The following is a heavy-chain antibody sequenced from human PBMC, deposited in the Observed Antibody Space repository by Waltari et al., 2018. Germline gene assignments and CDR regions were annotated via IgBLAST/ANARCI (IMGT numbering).Heavy chain of an antibody. Sequence: EVQLVEYGGGLVQPGRSLRLACTTSRFTFGDSALVGFRQAPGKGLEWIGFIRSKTYGGTAEYAASVRGRFTISRDDSKGIAYLQMNSLRTADTALYYCSRDGLTVGYGSWFDPWGQGTLVTVSS. D-gene: IGHD4-17*01. J-gene: IGHJ5*02. CDR1: RFTFGDSA. CDR3: SRDGLTVGYGSWFDP. V-gene: IGHV3-49*03. CDR2: IRSKTYGGTA.